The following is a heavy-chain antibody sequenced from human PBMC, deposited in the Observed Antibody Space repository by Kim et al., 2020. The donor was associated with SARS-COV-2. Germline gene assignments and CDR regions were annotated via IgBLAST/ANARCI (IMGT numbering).Heavy chain of an antibody. CDR2: IIPIFGTA. V-gene: IGHV1-69*13. CDR3: ARNGRLRLGELSPYWVNFDY. Sequence: SVKVSCKASGGTFSSYAISWVRQAPGQGLEWMGGIIPIFGTANYAQKFQGRVTITADESTSTAYMELSSLRSEDTAVYYCARNGRLRLGELSPYWVNFDYWGQGTLVTVSS. D-gene: IGHD3-16*02. CDR1: GGTFSSYA. J-gene: IGHJ4*02.